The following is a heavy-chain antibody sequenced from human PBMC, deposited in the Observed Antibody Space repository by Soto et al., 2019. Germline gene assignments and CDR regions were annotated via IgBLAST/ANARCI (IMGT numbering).Heavy chain of an antibody. CDR2: INSDGSST. D-gene: IGHD3-10*01. J-gene: IGHJ6*03. CDR1: GFTFSSYW. Sequence: GGSLRLSCAASGFTFSSYWMHWVRQAPGKGLVWVSRINSDGSSTSYADSVKGRFTISRDNAKNTLYLQMNSLRAEDTAVYYCARGMVRGVIITNRYYYYMDVWGKGTTVTVSS. V-gene: IGHV3-74*01. CDR3: ARGMVRGVIITNRYYYYMDV.